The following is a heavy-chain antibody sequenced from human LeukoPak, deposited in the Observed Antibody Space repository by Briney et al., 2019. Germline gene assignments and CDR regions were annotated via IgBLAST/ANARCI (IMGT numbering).Heavy chain of an antibody. Sequence: PGGSLRLSCAASGFTFTSYSMHWVRHTPGEGLELLSSINTDGRYKLYADSVKGRFTSSRDDAKNSLYLQMNSLRVEDTALYYCARGDDFWGDRDAFDIWGQGTMVTVSS. V-gene: IGHV3-21*01. J-gene: IGHJ3*02. CDR3: ARGDDFWGDRDAFDI. D-gene: IGHD3-3*01. CDR2: INTDGRYK. CDR1: GFTFTSYS.